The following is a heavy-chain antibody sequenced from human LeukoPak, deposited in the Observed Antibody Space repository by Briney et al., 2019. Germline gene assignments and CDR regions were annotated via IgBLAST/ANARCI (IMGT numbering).Heavy chain of an antibody. CDR1: GLTFSSSW. V-gene: IGHV3-7*01. CDR3: ARSSGYTAMAPGAFDI. CDR2: INPDGNKK. D-gene: IGHD5-18*01. Sequence: GGSLRLSCAVSGLTFSSSWMDWVRQAPGKGLEWVASINPDGNKKYSADSVKGRFTISRDNAENSLYLQMNSLRAEDTAVYYCARSSGYTAMAPGAFDIWGQGTMVTVSS. J-gene: IGHJ3*02.